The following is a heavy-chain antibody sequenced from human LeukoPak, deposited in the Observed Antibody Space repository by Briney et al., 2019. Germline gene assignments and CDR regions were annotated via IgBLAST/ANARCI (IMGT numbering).Heavy chain of an antibody. Sequence: GESLKISCAASGFTFSSYSMNWVRQAPGKGLEWVSYISSSSSTIYYADSVKGRFTISRDNAKNSLYLQMNSLRAEDTAVYYCARGAPQLDYWGQGTLVTVSS. D-gene: IGHD4/OR15-4a*01. CDR3: ARGAPQLDY. V-gene: IGHV3-48*01. CDR2: ISSSSSTI. CDR1: GFTFSSYS. J-gene: IGHJ4*02.